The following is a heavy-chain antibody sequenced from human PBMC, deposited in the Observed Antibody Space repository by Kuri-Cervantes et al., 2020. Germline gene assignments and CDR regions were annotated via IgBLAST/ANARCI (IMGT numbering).Heavy chain of an antibody. J-gene: IGHJ4*02. D-gene: IGHD4-17*01. CDR2: INASGGAT. CDR3: AREDIYGDYALGRFDY. Sequence: ASVKVSCKASGYTFTNYCIHWVRQAPGQGLEWMGIINASGGATSYAQKFQGRVTMTSDTSTSTAYMELRSLRSDDTAVYYCAREDIYGDYALGRFDYWGQGTLVTVSS. CDR1: GYTFTNYC. V-gene: IGHV1-46*01.